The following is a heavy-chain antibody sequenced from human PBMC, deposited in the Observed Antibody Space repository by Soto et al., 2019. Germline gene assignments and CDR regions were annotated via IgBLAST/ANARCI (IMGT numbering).Heavy chain of an antibody. J-gene: IGHJ4*02. V-gene: IGHV5-51*01. CDR3: ARGGNYLEY. CDR1: GYTFTXYW. CDR2: VYGGDSDR. D-gene: IGHD6-25*01. Sequence: GESLKISCKGSGYTFTXYWIAWVRQKPGKGLEWLGAVYGGDSDRRHNPTFQGQITMSVDKSSNTAYWQWSRLNASDTAMYYCARGGNYLEYGGQGILVTVSS.